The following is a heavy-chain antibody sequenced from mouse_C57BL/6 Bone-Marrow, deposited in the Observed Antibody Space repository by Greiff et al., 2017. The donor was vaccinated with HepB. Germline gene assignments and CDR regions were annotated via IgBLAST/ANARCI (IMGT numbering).Heavy chain of an antibody. Sequence: EVKLVESGGGLVQPGGSLKLSCAASGFTFSDYYMYWVRQTPEKRLEWVAYISNGGGSTYYPDTVKGRFTISRDNAKNTLYLQMSRLKSEDTAMYYCASLDGYYWYFDVWGTGTTVTVSS. D-gene: IGHD2-3*01. CDR1: GFTFSDYY. CDR3: ASLDGYYWYFDV. CDR2: ISNGGGST. V-gene: IGHV5-12*01. J-gene: IGHJ1*03.